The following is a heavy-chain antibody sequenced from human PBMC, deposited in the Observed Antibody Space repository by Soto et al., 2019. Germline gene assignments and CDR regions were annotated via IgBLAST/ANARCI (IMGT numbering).Heavy chain of an antibody. Sequence: QVQLVQSGAEVKKPGASVKVSCKASGYTFTGYYMHWVRQAPGQGLEWRGWINPNSGGTNYAQKLQGRVTMTRDTSISTACMERSRLRSDDTAVYYCAMGIAAANGMDVWGQGTTVTVSS. D-gene: IGHD6-13*01. V-gene: IGHV1-2*02. CDR2: INPNSGGT. J-gene: IGHJ6*02. CDR3: AMGIAAANGMDV. CDR1: GYTFTGYY.